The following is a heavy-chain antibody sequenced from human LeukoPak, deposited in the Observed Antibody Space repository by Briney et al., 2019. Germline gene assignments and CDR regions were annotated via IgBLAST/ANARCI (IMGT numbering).Heavy chain of an antibody. D-gene: IGHD3-3*01. CDR2: ISSSSSTI. Sequence: GWSLRLSCAASGFTFSSYSMNWVRQAPGKGLEWVSYISSSSSTIYYADSVKGRFTISRDNAKNSLYLQMNSLRAEDTAVYYCARAENTIFGYNWFDPWGQGTLVTVSS. V-gene: IGHV3-48*01. CDR1: GFTFSSYS. J-gene: IGHJ5*02. CDR3: ARAENTIFGYNWFDP.